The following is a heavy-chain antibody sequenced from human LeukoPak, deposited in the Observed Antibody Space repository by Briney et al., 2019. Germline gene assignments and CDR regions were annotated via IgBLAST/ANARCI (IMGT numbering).Heavy chain of an antibody. Sequence: PGGSLRLSCAASGFTFSSYWMSWVRQAPGKGLEWVTNIKQDGSEKYYVDSVKGRFTISRDNAKNSLYLQMNSLRAEDTAVYYCARDMRRALAGTTGKADYWGQGTLVTVSS. J-gene: IGHJ4*02. CDR1: GFTFSSYW. CDR2: IKQDGSEK. CDR3: ARDMRRALAGTTGKADY. D-gene: IGHD1-1*01. V-gene: IGHV3-7*01.